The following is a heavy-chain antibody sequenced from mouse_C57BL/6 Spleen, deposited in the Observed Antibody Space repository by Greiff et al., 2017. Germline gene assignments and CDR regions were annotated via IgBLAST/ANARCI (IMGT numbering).Heavy chain of an antibody. CDR2: IRNKANGYTT. J-gene: IGHJ3*01. CDR1: GFTFTDYY. V-gene: IGHV7-3*01. D-gene: IGHD1-1*01. CDR3: ARSSLITTVVAPPWFAY. Sequence: DVKLVESGGGLVQPGGSLSLSCAASGFTFTDYYMSWVRQPPGKALEWLGFIRNKANGYTTESSASVKGRFTISRDNSQSILYLQMNALRAEDSATYYCARSSLITTVVAPPWFAYWGQGTLVTVSA.